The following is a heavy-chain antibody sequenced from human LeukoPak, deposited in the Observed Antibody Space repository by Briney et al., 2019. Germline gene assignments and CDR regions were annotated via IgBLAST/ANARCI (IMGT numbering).Heavy chain of an antibody. CDR1: VFTFSSYS. D-gene: IGHD1-26*01. CDR2: IRGSITYA. Sequence: GGSLRLSCAASVFTFSSYSTNWVRQAPRRGLEWVSSIRGSITYAYSADSLRGRSTISRDDATNSLYLRMNSVRDKDTAVYYCARGVRGRYYDFEYWGEGTLVTVSS. J-gene: IGHJ4*02. V-gene: IGHV3-21*06. CDR3: ARGVRGRYYDFEY.